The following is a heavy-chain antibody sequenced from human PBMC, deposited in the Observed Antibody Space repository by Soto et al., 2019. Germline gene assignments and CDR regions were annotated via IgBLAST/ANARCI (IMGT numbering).Heavy chain of an antibody. V-gene: IGHV1-2*04. D-gene: IGHD2-2*01. CDR2: INPNSGGT. CDR3: ARTPRVSSTSSKQVEGYYYYGMDV. Sequence: ASVKVSCKASGYTFTGYYMHWVRQAPGQGLGWMGWINPNSGGTNYAQKFQGWVTMTRDTSISTAYMELSRLRSDDTAVYYCARTPRVSSTSSKQVEGYYYYGMDVWGQGTTVTVSS. J-gene: IGHJ6*02. CDR1: GYTFTGYY.